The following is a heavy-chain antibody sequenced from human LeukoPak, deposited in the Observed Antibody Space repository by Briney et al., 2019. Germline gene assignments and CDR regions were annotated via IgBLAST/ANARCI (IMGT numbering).Heavy chain of an antibody. V-gene: IGHV3-30*02. CDR1: GFTFSYYG. D-gene: IGHD3-10*01. CDR3: AKRDGETEFDH. J-gene: IGHJ4*02. CDR2: IQPNGNDK. Sequence: GGSLRLSCAASGFTFSYYGMHWVRQAPGKGLEWVALIQPNGNDKYYADSVKGRFTVSRDNSKNTLYLQLNSLRSEDTAVYYCAKRDGETEFDHWGQGTLVTVSS.